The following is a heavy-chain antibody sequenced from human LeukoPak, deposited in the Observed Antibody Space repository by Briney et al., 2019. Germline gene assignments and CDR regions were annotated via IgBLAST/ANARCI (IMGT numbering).Heavy chain of an antibody. CDR2: ISGGGGST. D-gene: IGHD1-26*01. Sequence: GGSLRLSCAASGFTFSSYAMSWVRQAPGKGLEWVSAISGGGGSTYYADSVKGRFTISRDNSKNTLYLQMNSLRAEDTAVYYCATPSSGSYYSYYFDYWGQGTLVTVSS. CDR3: ATPSSGSYYSYYFDY. V-gene: IGHV3-23*01. J-gene: IGHJ4*02. CDR1: GFTFSSYA.